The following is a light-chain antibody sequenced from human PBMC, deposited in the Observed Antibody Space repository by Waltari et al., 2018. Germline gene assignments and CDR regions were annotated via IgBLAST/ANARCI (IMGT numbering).Light chain of an antibody. CDR3: QQYNRYST. CDR1: QSVNSW. Sequence: DIQMTQSPSTLSASVGDRVAITCRARQSVNSWLAWYQQKPGKAPKFLIYKASSLESGVPSRFSGSGSGTEFTLTISNLQPDDFATYYCQQYNRYSTFGQGTKVELK. J-gene: IGKJ1*01. V-gene: IGKV1-5*03. CDR2: KAS.